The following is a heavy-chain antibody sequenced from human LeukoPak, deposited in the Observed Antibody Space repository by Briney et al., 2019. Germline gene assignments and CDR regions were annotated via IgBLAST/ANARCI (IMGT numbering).Heavy chain of an antibody. CDR1: GGSISSYY. Sequence: ASETLSLTCTVSGGSISSYYWSWIRQPPGKGLEWIGYIYHSGSTYYNPSLKSRVTISVDRSKNQFSLKLSSVTAADTAVYYCARGNGLFDYWGQGTLVTVSS. D-gene: IGHD2-8*01. V-gene: IGHV4-59*12. J-gene: IGHJ4*02. CDR2: IYHSGST. CDR3: ARGNGLFDY.